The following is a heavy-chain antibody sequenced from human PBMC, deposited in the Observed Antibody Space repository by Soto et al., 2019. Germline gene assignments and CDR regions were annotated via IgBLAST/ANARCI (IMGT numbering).Heavy chain of an antibody. CDR2: ISAYNSNT. J-gene: IGHJ4*02. CDR3: ARDQGITIFGVVRIPGF. V-gene: IGHV1-18*01. CDR1: GYTFTSYV. Sequence: ASVKVSCKASGYTFTSYVISWVRQAPGQGLEWMGWISAYNSNTNYAQKLQGRVTMTTDTSTSTAYMELRSLRSDDTAVYYCARDQGITIFGVVRIPGFWGRGTLVTVSS. D-gene: IGHD3-3*01.